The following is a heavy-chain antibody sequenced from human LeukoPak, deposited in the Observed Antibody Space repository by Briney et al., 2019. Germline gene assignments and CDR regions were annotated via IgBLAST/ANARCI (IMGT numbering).Heavy chain of an antibody. CDR3: AKINTGGYTEY. D-gene: IGHD3-16*01. CDR1: GFTFSSYG. CDR2: FGASGNT. J-gene: IGHJ4*02. V-gene: IGHV3-23*01. Sequence: GGSLRLSGAASGFTFSSYGMTWVGQAPGKGLDGVSTFGASGNTYYADSVKGRFTISRDNSKNTLYLQMHSLRAEDTAVYYCAKINTGGYTEYWGQGTLVTVSS.